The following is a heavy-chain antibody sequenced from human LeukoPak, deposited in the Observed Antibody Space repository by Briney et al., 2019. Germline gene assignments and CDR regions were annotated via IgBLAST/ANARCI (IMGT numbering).Heavy chain of an antibody. CDR1: GGTFSSYA. Sequence: GASVKVSCKASGGTFSSYAISWVRQAPGQGLEWMGRIIPILGIANYAQKFQGRVTITADKSTSTAYMELSSLRSEDTAVYYCAYQEYSSSSENYWGQGTLVTVSS. J-gene: IGHJ4*02. CDR2: IIPILGIA. V-gene: IGHV1-69*04. CDR3: AYQEYSSSSENY. D-gene: IGHD6-6*01.